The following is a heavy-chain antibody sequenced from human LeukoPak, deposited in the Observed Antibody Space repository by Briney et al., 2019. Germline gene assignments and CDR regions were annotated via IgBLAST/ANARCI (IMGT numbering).Heavy chain of an antibody. CDR3: ARGSYSSGCFDP. Sequence: TSETLSLTCAVSGYSISSGYYWGWIRQPPGKGLEWIGEINHSGSTNYNPSLKSRVTISVDTSKNQFSLKLSSVTAADTAVYYCARGSYSSGCFDPWGQGTLVTVSS. J-gene: IGHJ5*02. V-gene: IGHV4-38-2*01. CDR1: GYSISSGYY. D-gene: IGHD6-19*01. CDR2: INHSGST.